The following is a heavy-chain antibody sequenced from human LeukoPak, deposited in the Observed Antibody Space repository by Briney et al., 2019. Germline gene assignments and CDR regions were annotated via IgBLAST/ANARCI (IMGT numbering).Heavy chain of an antibody. CDR2: ISYDGSNK. CDR1: GFTFNSYA. D-gene: IGHD1-26*01. Sequence: GGSLRLSCAASGFTFNSYAMHWVRQAPGKGLDWVAVISYDGSNKYLAGSVKGRFTISRDNSKNTLCLQMNSLRVEDTAVYYCARGGREIYYYYYGMDVWGLGTTVTVSS. J-gene: IGHJ6*02. V-gene: IGHV3-30*04. CDR3: ARGGREIYYYYYGMDV.